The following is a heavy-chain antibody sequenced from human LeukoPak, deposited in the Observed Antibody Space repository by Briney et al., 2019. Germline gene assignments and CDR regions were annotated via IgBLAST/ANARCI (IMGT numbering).Heavy chain of an antibody. Sequence: GGSLKLSCAASAFTFSDYSMNWVRQAPGKGLEWISYIDTSSSTMYYADSVVGRFTISRDNAKESLYLQMNSLRDEDTAVYYCAREDDSWGPNNLDLWGQGTMVTVSS. CDR1: AFTFSDYS. J-gene: IGHJ3*01. CDR2: IDTSSSTM. D-gene: IGHD7-27*01. CDR3: AREDDSWGPNNLDL. V-gene: IGHV3-48*02.